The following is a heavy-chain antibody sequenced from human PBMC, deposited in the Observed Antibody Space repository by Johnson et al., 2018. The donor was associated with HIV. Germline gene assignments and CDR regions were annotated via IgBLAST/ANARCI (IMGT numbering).Heavy chain of an antibody. D-gene: IGHD4-23*01. CDR3: ARGRPWGWELRRDAFDV. CDR1: GFTFDDYG. CDR2: MNWNGGST. V-gene: IGHV3-20*04. Sequence: VQLVESGGGLVQPGRSLRLSCAASGFTFDDYGLSWVRQAPGKGLEWVAGMNWNGGSTGYADSVKGRYIISRDNAKRSLYLQMNGLRVEDTALYYCARGRPWGWELRRDAFDVWGQGTMVTVSS. J-gene: IGHJ3*01.